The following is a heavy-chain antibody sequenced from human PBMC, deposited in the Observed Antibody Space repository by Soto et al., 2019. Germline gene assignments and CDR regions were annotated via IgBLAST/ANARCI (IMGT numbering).Heavy chain of an antibody. J-gene: IGHJ4*02. Sequence: GASVKVSCKASGYTFTSYAMHWVRQAPGQRLEWMGWINAGNGNTKYSQKFQGRVTITRDTSASTAYMELSSLRSEDTAVYYCARGTYYYGSGSNPKYYFDYWGQGTLVTVSS. CDR3: ARGTYYYGSGSNPKYYFDY. CDR2: INAGNGNT. V-gene: IGHV1-3*01. D-gene: IGHD3-10*01. CDR1: GYTFTSYA.